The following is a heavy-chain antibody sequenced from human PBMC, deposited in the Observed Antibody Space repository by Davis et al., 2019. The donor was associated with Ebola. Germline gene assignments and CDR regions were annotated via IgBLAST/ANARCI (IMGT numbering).Heavy chain of an antibody. D-gene: IGHD4-17*01. CDR1: GFTFDDYA. CDR3: AKDSLEVTTAYYYYGMDV. Sequence: GGSLRLSCAASGFTFDDYAMHWVRHAPGKGLEWVSGISRNSGSIGYADSVKGRFTISRDNAKNSLYLQMNSLRAEDTAVYYCAKDSLEVTTAYYYYGMDVWGQGTTVTVSS. V-gene: IGHV3-9*01. J-gene: IGHJ6*02. CDR2: ISRNSGSI.